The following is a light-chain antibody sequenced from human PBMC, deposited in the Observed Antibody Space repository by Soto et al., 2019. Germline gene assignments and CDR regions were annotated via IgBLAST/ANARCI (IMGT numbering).Light chain of an antibody. V-gene: IGKV3-20*01. CDR2: GAS. J-gene: IGKJ4*01. CDR3: QQYSRSPLLS. Sequence: EIVLTQSPGTLSLSPGERATLSCRASQSISSSSLAWYQQKPGQSPRLLIYGASSRATGIPDRFIGSGSGTDFTLTINGLVPEDFAVFYCQQYSRSPLLSFGGGTRVEIK. CDR1: QSISSSS.